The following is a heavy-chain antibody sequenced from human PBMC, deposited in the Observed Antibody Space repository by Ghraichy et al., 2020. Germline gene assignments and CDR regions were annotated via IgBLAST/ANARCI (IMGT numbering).Heavy chain of an antibody. CDR3: AKDLNYYYDSSGGEDY. V-gene: IGHV3-23*01. D-gene: IGHD3-22*01. J-gene: IGHJ4*02. Sequence: ESLNISCAASGFTFSSYAMSWVRQAPGKGLEWVSAISGSGGSTYYADSVKGRFTISRDNSKNTLYLQMNSLRAEDTAVYYCAKDLNYYYDSSGGEDYWGQGTLVTVSS. CDR2: ISGSGGST. CDR1: GFTFSSYA.